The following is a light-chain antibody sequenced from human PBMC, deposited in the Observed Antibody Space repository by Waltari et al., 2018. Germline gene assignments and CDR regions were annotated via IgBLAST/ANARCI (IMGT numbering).Light chain of an antibody. Sequence: AIQLPQSPPSLSSSVGDRVTLACRASQAISSSLVWYQQKPGKAPKRLIYDASTLENGVPSRFSGSGSGTDFTLTISSLQPEDFSTYHCQQFYNYPPTFGQGTRLEIK. CDR2: DAS. CDR1: QAISSS. V-gene: IGKV1D-13*01. J-gene: IGKJ5*01. CDR3: QQFYNYPPT.